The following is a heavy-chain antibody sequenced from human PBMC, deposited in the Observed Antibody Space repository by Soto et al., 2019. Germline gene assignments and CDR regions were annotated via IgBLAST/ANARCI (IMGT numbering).Heavy chain of an antibody. V-gene: IGHV3-30-3*01. CDR2: ISYDGSNK. J-gene: IGHJ4*02. D-gene: IGHD3-9*01. CDR3: ARHPGYGAY. Sequence: QVQLVESGGGVVQPGRSLRLSCAASGFTFSSYAMHWVRQAPGKGLEWVAVISYDGSNKYYADSVKGRFTISRDNSKNTLYLQMNSLRAEDTAVYYCARHPGYGAYWGQGTLFTVSS. CDR1: GFTFSSYA.